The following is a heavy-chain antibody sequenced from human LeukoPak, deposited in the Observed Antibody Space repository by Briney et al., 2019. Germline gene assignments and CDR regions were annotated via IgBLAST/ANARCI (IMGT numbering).Heavy chain of an antibody. J-gene: IGHJ3*02. V-gene: IGHV1-2*02. CDR2: INPNSGGT. Sequence: ASVKVSCKASGYTFTGYYMHWVRQAPGQGLEWMGWINPNSGGTNYAQKLQGRVTMTTDTSTSTAYMELRSLRSDDTAVYYCARDLIPKVAFDIWGQGTMVTVSS. CDR3: ARDLIPKVAFDI. D-gene: IGHD2-2*02. CDR1: GYTFTGYY.